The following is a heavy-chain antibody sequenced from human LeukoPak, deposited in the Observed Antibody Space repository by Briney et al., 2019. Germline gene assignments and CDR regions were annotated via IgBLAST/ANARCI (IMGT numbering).Heavy chain of an antibody. D-gene: IGHD1-26*01. CDR2: IYSSGIT. Sequence: PSETLSLTCTDSGGSISSSYWSWIRQPAGKGLEYIGRIYSSGITDYNPSLMSRVTMSVDTSKNHFSLRLSSVTAADTAVYYCARGFGAATGEGFDYWGQGILVTVSS. V-gene: IGHV4-4*07. CDR3: ARGFGAATGEGFDY. CDR1: GGSISSSY. J-gene: IGHJ4*02.